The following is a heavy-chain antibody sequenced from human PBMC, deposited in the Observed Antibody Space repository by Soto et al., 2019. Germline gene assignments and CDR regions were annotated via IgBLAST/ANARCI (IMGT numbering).Heavy chain of an antibody. V-gene: IGHV2-5*01. J-gene: IGHJ5*02. CDR2: IYWNDDK. CDR3: AHSPFLLIWFGELLSGLNWFDP. Sequence: SWIRQPPGKALEWLALIYWNDDKRYSPSLKSRLTITKDTSKNQVVLTMTNMDPVDTATYYCAHSPFLLIWFGELLSGLNWFDPWGQGTLVTVSS. D-gene: IGHD3-10*01.